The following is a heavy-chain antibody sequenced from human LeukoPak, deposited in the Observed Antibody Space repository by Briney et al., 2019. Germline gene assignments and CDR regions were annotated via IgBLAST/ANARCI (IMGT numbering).Heavy chain of an antibody. D-gene: IGHD2-2*01. CDR2: ISGSGGST. Sequence: PGGSLRLSCAASGFTFSSYAMSWVRQAPGKGLEWVSAISGSGGSTYYADSVKGRFTISRDNSKNTLYLQTNSLRAEDTAVYYCAKTDIVVVPAAMRGYYFDYWGQGTLVTVSS. J-gene: IGHJ4*02. CDR3: AKTDIVVVPAAMRGYYFDY. CDR1: GFTFSSYA. V-gene: IGHV3-23*01.